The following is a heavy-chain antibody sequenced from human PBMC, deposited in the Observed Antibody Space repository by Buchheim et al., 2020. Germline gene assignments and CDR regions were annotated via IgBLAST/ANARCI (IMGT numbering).Heavy chain of an antibody. Sequence: QVQLVESGGGVVQPGRSLRLSCAASGFTFSSYGMHWVRQAPGKGLEWVAVISYDGSNKYYADSVKGRFTIFRDNSKNTLYLQMNSLRAEDTAVYYCAKDMMVADTYYFDYWGQGTL. V-gene: IGHV3-30*18. J-gene: IGHJ4*02. CDR1: GFTFSSYG. D-gene: IGHD2-15*01. CDR2: ISYDGSNK. CDR3: AKDMMVADTYYFDY.